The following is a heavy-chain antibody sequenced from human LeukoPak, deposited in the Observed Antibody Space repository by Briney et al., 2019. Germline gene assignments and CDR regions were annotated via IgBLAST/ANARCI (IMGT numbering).Heavy chain of an antibody. D-gene: IGHD5-18*01. Sequence: PGGSLRLSCAASGLTFSTYWMSCVRHAPREGVQWVANIKEDGSEKNYADSLKGRFTISRDNAKNSLYLQMNSLSAEDTAVYYCARGYTCGYWGEGTLVIVSS. J-gene: IGHJ4*02. CDR2: IKEDGSEK. CDR3: ARGYTCGY. V-gene: IGHV3-7*04. CDR1: GLTFSTYW.